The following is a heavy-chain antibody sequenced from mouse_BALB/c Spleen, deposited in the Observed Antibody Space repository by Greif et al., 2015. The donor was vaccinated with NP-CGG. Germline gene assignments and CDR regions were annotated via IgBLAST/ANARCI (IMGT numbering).Heavy chain of an antibody. V-gene: IGHV1S22*01. CDR3: TRSHSSGRFAY. CDR1: GYTLTSYW. CDR2: IYPGSGST. D-gene: IGHD3-1*01. J-gene: IGHJ3*01. Sequence: LQQSGSELVRPGASVKMSCKASGYTLTSYWMHWVKQRPGQGLEWIGNIYPGSGSTNYDEKFKSKATLTVDPSSITADMQRSSLTSDDSAVYYCTRSHSSGRFAYWGQGTLVTVSA.